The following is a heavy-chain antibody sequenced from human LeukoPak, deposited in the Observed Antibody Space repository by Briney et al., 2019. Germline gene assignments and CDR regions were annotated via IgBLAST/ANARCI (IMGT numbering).Heavy chain of an antibody. V-gene: IGHV1-69*05. CDR3: ARGKMTGSEYYYYYMDV. J-gene: IGHJ6*03. D-gene: IGHD3-9*01. Sequence: ASVKVSCKASGGTFSSYAISWVRQAPGRGLEWMGGIIPIFGTANYAQKFQSRVTVTTDESTSTAYMELSSLRSEDTAVYYCARGKMTGSEYYYYYMDVWGKGTTVTVSS. CDR1: GGTFSSYA. CDR2: IIPIFGTA.